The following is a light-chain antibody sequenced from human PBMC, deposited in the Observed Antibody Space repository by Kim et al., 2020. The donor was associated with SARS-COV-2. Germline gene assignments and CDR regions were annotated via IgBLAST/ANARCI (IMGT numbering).Light chain of an antibody. CDR1: SSDVGSYNL. J-gene: IGLJ3*02. CDR2: EVS. CDR3: CSYAGSSTWV. Sequence: QSALTQPASVSGSPGQSITISCAGTSSDVGSYNLVSWYQQHPGKAPKLMIYEVSKRPSGVSNRFSGSKSGNTASLTISGLQAEDEADYYCCSYAGSSTWVFGGGTADRP. V-gene: IGLV2-23*02.